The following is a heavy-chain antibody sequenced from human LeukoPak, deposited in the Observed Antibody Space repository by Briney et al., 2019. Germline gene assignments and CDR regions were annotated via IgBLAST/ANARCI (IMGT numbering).Heavy chain of an antibody. CDR3: ARDVAMVRGVTDAFDI. CDR1: GFSFSSYW. V-gene: IGHV3-7*03. Sequence: GGSLRLSCVVSGFSFSSYWMSWVRQAPGKGLEWVANVKQDGGEQHYVDSVKGRFSISRDNANNSLFLQMNSLRAEDTAVYYCARDVAMVRGVTDAFDIWGQGTVVTVSS. D-gene: IGHD3-10*01. J-gene: IGHJ3*02. CDR2: VKQDGGEQ.